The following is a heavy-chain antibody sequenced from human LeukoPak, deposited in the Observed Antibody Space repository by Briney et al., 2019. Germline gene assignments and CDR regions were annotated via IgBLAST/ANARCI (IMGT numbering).Heavy chain of an antibody. D-gene: IGHD2-15*01. CDR1: GGSISSSSYY. Sequence: PSETLSLTCTASGGSISSSSYYWGWIRQPPGKGLEWIGGIYYSGSTYYNPSLKSRVTISVDTSKNQFSLKLSSVTAADTAVYYCARRGKYCSGGSCYSSFDPWGQGTLVTVSS. CDR2: IYYSGST. V-gene: IGHV4-39*01. J-gene: IGHJ5*02. CDR3: ARRGKYCSGGSCYSSFDP.